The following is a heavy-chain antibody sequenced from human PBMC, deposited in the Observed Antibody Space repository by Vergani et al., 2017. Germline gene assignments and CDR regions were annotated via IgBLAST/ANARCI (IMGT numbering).Heavy chain of an antibody. CDR3: ARDDNGVYYYYYYMDV. J-gene: IGHJ6*03. Sequence: EVQLVESGGGLVQPRGSLRLSCAASGFTFSSYSMNWVRQAPGKGLEWVSYISSSSSTIYYADSVKGRFTISRDNAKNSLYLQMNSLRAEDTAVYYCARDDNGVYYYYYYMDVWGKGTTVTVSS. V-gene: IGHV3-48*01. CDR2: ISSSSSTI. D-gene: IGHD2-8*01. CDR1: GFTFSSYS.